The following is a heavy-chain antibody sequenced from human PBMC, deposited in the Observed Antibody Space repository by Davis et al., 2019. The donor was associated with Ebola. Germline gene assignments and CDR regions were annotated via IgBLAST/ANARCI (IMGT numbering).Heavy chain of an antibody. CDR2: IMQDGSEK. CDR3: ARGLLRFRWDY. D-gene: IGHD3-3*01. V-gene: IGHV3-7*01. CDR1: GFTFSSYW. J-gene: IGHJ4*02. Sequence: GESLKISCAASGFTFSSYWMSWVRQAPGKGLEWVANIMQDGSEKYYVDSVKGRFTISRDNAKNSLYLQMNSLRDEDTAVYYCARGLLRFRWDYWGQGTLVTVSS.